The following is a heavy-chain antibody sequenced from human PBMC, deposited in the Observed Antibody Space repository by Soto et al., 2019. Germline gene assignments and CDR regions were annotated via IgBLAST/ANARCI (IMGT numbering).Heavy chain of an antibody. CDR1: GGSIIGFC. CDR3: ARHDVTAKLQNDMGV. Sequence: SETLSVTCPVSGGSIIGFCRSWMRQPRGRGLEWIGYIFYAGTTLYSPSLKSRVTISVDTFNNQFSLKMSSVTAADTAVYYRARHDVTAKLQNDMGVWGEVTMVTVS. V-gene: IGHV4-59*01. CDR2: IFYAGTT. J-gene: IGHJ6*02. D-gene: IGHD4-4*01.